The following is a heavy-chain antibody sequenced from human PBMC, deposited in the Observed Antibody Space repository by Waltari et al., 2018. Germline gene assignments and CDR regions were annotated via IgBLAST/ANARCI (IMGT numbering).Heavy chain of an antibody. Sequence: WVRQAPGKGLEWVAVISYDGSNKYYADSVKGRFTISRDNSKNTLYLQMNSLRAEDTAVYYCAKLAGATGYWGQGTLVTVSS. V-gene: IGHV3-30*18. J-gene: IGHJ4*02. CDR2: ISYDGSNK. CDR3: AKLAGATGY.